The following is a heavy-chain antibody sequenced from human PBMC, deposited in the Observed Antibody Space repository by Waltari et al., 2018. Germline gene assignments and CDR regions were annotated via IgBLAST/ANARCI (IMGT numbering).Heavy chain of an antibody. V-gene: IGHV4-39*01. J-gene: IGHJ1*01. CDR2: RQYRGST. CDR3: GRIAVGDEGGYVQH. D-gene: IGHD4-17*01. Sequence: WGGIRQAPGKERGGMRNRQYRGSTFYAPALRSRVTISLDTSKNQFSLWLRSVGAADRGVYFCGRIAVGDEGGYVQHWGQGTLVTVSS.